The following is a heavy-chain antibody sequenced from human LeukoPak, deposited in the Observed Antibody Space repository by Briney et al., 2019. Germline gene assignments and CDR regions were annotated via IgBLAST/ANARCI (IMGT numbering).Heavy chain of an antibody. V-gene: IGHV3-21*01. CDR1: GFTFNTFA. Sequence: GGSLRLSCVASGFTFNTFAFSWVRQAPGKGLDWVSSISSSSGYIYYADSVKGRFTISRDNAKNSLYLQMNSLRAEDTAVYYCARQMGYYYDSSIGGVDYWGQGTLVTVSS. CDR3: ARQMGYYYDSSIGGVDY. CDR2: ISSSSGYI. J-gene: IGHJ4*02. D-gene: IGHD3-22*01.